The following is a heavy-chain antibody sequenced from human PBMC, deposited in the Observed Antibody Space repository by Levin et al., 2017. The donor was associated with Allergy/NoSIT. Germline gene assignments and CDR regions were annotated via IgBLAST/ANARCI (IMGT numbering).Heavy chain of an antibody. Sequence: PGGSLRLSCAASGFTFSSYAMSWVRQAPGKGLEWVSAISGSGGSTYYADSVKGRFTISRDNSKNTLYLQMNSLRAEDTAVYYCANWNNYDFWSGYYDPSVYFDYWGQGTLVTVSS. CDR1: GFTFSSYA. V-gene: IGHV3-23*01. CDR2: ISGSGGST. CDR3: ANWNNYDFWSGYYDPSVYFDY. D-gene: IGHD3-3*01. J-gene: IGHJ4*02.